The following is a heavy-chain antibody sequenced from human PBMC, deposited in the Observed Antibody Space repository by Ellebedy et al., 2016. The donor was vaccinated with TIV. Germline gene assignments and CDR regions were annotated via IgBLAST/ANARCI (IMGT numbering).Heavy chain of an antibody. CDR2: INHSGST. J-gene: IGHJ4*02. D-gene: IGHD1-26*01. CDR1: GGSFSGYY. V-gene: IGHV4-34*01. CDR3: ARSPLVGAPFIGLGRRVYYFDY. Sequence: MPSETLSLTCAVYGGSFSGYYWSWIRQPPGKGLEWIGEINHSGSTNYNPSLKSRVTISVDTSKNQFSLKLSSVTAADTAVYYCARSPLVGAPFIGLGRRVYYFDYWGQGTLVTVSS.